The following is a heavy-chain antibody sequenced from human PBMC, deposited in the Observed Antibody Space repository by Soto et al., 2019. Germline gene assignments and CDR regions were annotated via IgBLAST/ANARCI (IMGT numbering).Heavy chain of an antibody. CDR3: ARDQLYYNDISGRPLNAFDV. Sequence: ASVKVSCKASGYTFTSYDSSWVRQAPGQGLEWMGWISAYNGNTNYAQKLQGRVTMTTDTSTSTAYMELRSLRAEDTAVYYCARDQLYYNDISGRPLNAFDVWGQGTMVTVSS. V-gene: IGHV1-18*01. D-gene: IGHD3-22*01. J-gene: IGHJ3*01. CDR1: GYTFTSYD. CDR2: ISAYNGNT.